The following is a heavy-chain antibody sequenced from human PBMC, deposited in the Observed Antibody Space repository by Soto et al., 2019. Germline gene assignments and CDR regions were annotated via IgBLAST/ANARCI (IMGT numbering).Heavy chain of an antibody. Sequence: QVQLQESGPRQLSPSGTLSLSCTVYGDSIKSNVWWSLVRQRPGKGLEWIVEVLNKGITYYKPSYASRVTMSVDKSRHQFSPPMTSLTASDTAKYYSARDAAEPGESDRFDQWGQGIMVAASS. CDR2: VLNKGIT. CDR3: ARDAAEPGESDRFDQ. J-gene: IGHJ5*02. CDR1: GDSIKSNVW. V-gene: IGHV4-4*02. D-gene: IGHD2-15*01.